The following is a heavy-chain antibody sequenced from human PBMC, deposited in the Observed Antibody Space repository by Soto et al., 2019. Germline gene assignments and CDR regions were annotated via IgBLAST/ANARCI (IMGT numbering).Heavy chain of an antibody. J-gene: IGHJ6*02. CDR3: ARGKNHDFWTGPSRGMDV. CDR1: GYTFTNYD. V-gene: IGHV1-8*01. CDR2: MNPYSGDT. D-gene: IGHD3-3*01. Sequence: ASVKVSCKASGYTFTNYDINWVRQATGQGLEWMGWMNPYSGDTGYEQKFQGRVTLTRDTSITTAYMELSSLRSDDTAVYYCARGKNHDFWTGPSRGMDVWGQGTTVTVSS.